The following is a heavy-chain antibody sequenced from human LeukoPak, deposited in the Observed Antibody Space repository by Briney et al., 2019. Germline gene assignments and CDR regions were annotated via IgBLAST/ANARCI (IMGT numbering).Heavy chain of an antibody. J-gene: IGHJ5*02. Sequence: PSETLSLTCAVYGGSFSGYYWSWIRQPPGKGLEWIGEINHSGSTNYNPSLKSRVTISVDTSKNQFSLKLSSVTAADTAVYYCARGPRIAVAGRRSWSDPWGQGTLVTVSS. CDR3: ARGPRIAVAGRRSWSDP. CDR1: GGSFSGYY. D-gene: IGHD6-19*01. CDR2: INHSGST. V-gene: IGHV4-34*01.